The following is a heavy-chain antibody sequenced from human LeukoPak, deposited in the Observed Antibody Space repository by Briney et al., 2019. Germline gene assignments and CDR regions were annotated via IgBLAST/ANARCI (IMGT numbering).Heavy chain of an antibody. CDR3: AKGLGYCSGGSCYSYYGMDV. CDR2: IRSKAYGGTT. V-gene: IGHV3-49*03. J-gene: IGHJ6*02. Sequence: GGSLRLSCTASGFTFGDYAMSWFRQAPGKGLEWVGFIRSKAYGGTTEYAASVKGRFTISRDDSKSIAYLQMNSLKTEDTAVYYCAKGLGYCSGGSCYSYYGMDVWGQGTTVTVSS. CDR1: GFTFGDYA. D-gene: IGHD2-15*01.